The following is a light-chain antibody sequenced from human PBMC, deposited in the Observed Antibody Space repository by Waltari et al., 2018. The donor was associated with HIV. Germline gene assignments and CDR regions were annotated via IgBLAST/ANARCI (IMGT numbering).Light chain of an antibody. CDR3: AAWDDSLNGHVV. V-gene: IGLV1-44*01. CDR2: NND. Sequence: QSVRTQPPSAYGTRGQRVTISCSGSISNIGINTVNTYLHLPATAPKLLIYNNDQRPSGVSDRFSGSKSGTSASLAITGLQSDDEADYYCAAWDDSLNGHVVFGGGTKLTVL. CDR1: ISNIGINT. J-gene: IGLJ2*01.